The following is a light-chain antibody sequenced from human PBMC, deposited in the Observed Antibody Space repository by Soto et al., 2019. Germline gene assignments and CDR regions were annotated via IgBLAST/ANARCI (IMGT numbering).Light chain of an antibody. J-gene: IGLJ1*01. CDR2: GNN. CDR1: SSNIGAGYD. Sequence: QSVLTQPPSVSGVPGQRVTISCAGSSSNIGAGYDVYWYQHLPRTAPKLLIYGNNNRPSGVPDRFSGSKSGTSASLAITGLQAEDEALYYCQSYDTSLTAPYVFGTGTKLTVL. CDR3: QSYDTSLTAPYV. V-gene: IGLV1-40*01.